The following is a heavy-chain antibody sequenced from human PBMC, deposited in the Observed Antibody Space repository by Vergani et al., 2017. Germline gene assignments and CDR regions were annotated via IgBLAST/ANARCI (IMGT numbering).Heavy chain of an antibody. CDR2: IWYDGSNK. CDR3: AGVGSQGGFGELWHYYYYGMDV. V-gene: IGHV3-33*01. Sequence: QVQLVESGGGVVQPGRSLRLSCAASGFTFSSYGMHWVRQAPGKGLEWVAVIWYDGSNKYYADSVKGRFTISRENSKNTLYLQRNSLRAEDTAVYYCAGVGSQGGFGELWHYYYYGMDVWGQGTTVTVSS. D-gene: IGHD3-10*01. CDR1: GFTFSSYG. J-gene: IGHJ6*02.